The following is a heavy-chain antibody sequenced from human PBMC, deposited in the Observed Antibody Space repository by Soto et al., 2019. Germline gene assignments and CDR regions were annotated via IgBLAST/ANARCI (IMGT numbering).Heavy chain of an antibody. Sequence: KLPETLSLTCTVSGGSISGYYWSWIRQPPGKGLEWIGYMYNTGSTVYNPSFKSRVTISVDTSKNQFSLKLNSVTAADTAVYYCARDLWGYCGTDCYPLDVWGQGTTVTVS. V-gene: IGHV4-59*01. CDR3: ARDLWGYCGTDCYPLDV. J-gene: IGHJ6*02. CDR1: GGSISGYY. D-gene: IGHD2-21*02. CDR2: MYNTGST.